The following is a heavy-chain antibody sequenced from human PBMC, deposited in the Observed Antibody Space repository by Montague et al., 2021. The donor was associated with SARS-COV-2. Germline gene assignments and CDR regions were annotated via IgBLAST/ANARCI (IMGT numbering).Heavy chain of an antibody. Sequence: SETLSLTCAVYGGSFSGYYWSWIRQPPGKGLELIGEINHSGSTNYNPSLKSRVTISVDTSKNQFSLKLSSVTAADTAVYYCARGYDYVWGSYRYLHWFDPWGQGTMGTVSA. J-gene: IGHJ5*02. CDR2: INHSGST. D-gene: IGHD3-16*02. V-gene: IGHV4-34*01. CDR3: ARGYDYVWGSYRYLHWFDP. CDR1: GGSFSGYY.